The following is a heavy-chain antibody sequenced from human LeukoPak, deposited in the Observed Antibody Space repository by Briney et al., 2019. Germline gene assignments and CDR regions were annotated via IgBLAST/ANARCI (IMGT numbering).Heavy chain of an antibody. CDR1: GFTFSSYG. V-gene: IGHV3-33*01. CDR2: IWYDGSNK. CDR3: ARLIGYCTNGVCYPDY. J-gene: IGHJ4*02. Sequence: PGGSLRLSCAASGFTFSSYGMHWVRQAPGKGLEWVAVIWYDGSNKYYADSVKGRFTISRDNSKNTLYLQMNSLRAEDTAVYYCARLIGYCTNGVCYPDYWGQGTLVTVSS. D-gene: IGHD2-8*01.